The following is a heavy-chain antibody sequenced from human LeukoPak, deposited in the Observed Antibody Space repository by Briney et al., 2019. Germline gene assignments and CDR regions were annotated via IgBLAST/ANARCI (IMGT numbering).Heavy chain of an antibody. CDR1: GFTFSSYS. CDR2: ISSSSSYI. D-gene: IGHD3-22*01. J-gene: IGHJ4*02. CDR3: ARDSSGYYLGGLDY. Sequence: GGSLRLSCAASGFTFSSYSMNWVRQAPGKGLEWVSSISSSSSYIYYADSVKGRFTISRDNAKNSLYLQMNSLRAEDTAVHYCARDSSGYYLGGLDYWGQGTLVTVSS. V-gene: IGHV3-21*01.